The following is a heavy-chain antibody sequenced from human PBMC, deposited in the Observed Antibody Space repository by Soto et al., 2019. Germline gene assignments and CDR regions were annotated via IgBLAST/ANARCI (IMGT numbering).Heavy chain of an antibody. J-gene: IGHJ6*02. CDR3: ARDGPYGDYVPYYYYGMDV. Sequence: QPGGSLRLSCAASGFTFSSHAMSWVRQAPGKGLEWVSAISGSGGSTYYADSVKGRFTISRDNSKNTLYLQMNSLRAEDTAVYYCARDGPYGDYVPYYYYGMDVWGQGTTVTV. CDR1: GFTFSSHA. D-gene: IGHD4-17*01. V-gene: IGHV3-23*01. CDR2: ISGSGGST.